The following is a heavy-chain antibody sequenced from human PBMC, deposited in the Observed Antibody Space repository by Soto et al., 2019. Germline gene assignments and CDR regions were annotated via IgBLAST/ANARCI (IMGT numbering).Heavy chain of an antibody. CDR1: GYTFTSYG. CDR3: ARGGDVNYYHGMDV. CDR2: ISAYNGKT. Sequence: ASVKVSCKASGYTFTSYGISWVRQALGQGLEWMGWISAYNGKTNYAQNVQGRVTMTTDTSTRTAYMDLRSLRSDDTAVYYCARGGDVNYYHGMDVWGQGTTVTSP. J-gene: IGHJ6*02. D-gene: IGHD5-12*01. V-gene: IGHV1-18*01.